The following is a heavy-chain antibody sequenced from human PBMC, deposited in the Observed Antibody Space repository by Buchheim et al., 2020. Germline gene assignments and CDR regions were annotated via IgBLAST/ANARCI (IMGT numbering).Heavy chain of an antibody. J-gene: IGHJ6*02. CDR2: IYISGSSGST. V-gene: IGHV4-61*02. CDR3: ARVDIYDYYGMDV. CDR1: GGSISSGSYY. Sequence: QQQLQESGPGLVKPSQTLSLTCTVSGGSISSGSYYWSWIRQPAGKGLEWIGRIYISGSSGSTNYNPSLKSRVTMSVDTSKNQFSLKLSSVTAADTAVYYCARVDIYDYYGMDVWGQGTT.